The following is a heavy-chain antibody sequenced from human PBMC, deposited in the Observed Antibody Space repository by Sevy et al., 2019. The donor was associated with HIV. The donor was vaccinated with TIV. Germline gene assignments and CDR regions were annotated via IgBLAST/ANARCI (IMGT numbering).Heavy chain of an antibody. J-gene: IGHJ4*02. Sequence: ASVKVSCKVSGYTLTEFSIHWVRQTPGKGLEWMGTFDPEDGERIYAQKFQGRVTMTEDTSTDTAYLGLSGLRSEDTAVYYCSTTKDYYESSGSPFDFWGQGTLVTVSS. D-gene: IGHD3-22*01. V-gene: IGHV1-24*01. CDR2: FDPEDGER. CDR1: GYTLTEFS. CDR3: STTKDYYESSGSPFDF.